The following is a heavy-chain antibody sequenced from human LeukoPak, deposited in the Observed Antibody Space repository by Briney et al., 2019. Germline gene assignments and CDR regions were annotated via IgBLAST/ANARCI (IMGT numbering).Heavy chain of an antibody. CDR1: GYTFTSYD. J-gene: IGHJ4*02. V-gene: IGHV1-8*01. Sequence: ASVKVSCKASGYTFTSYDINWVRQATGQGLEWMGWMNPNSGNTGYAQKFQGRVTMTRNTSISTAYMELSGLRSEDTAVYYCARGSLRQQLVPGYWGQGTLVTVSS. CDR2: MNPNSGNT. D-gene: IGHD6-13*01. CDR3: ARGSLRQQLVPGY.